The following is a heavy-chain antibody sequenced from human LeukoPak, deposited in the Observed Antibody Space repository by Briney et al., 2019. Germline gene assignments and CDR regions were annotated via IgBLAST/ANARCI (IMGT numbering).Heavy chain of an antibody. J-gene: IGHJ4*02. CDR3: ARVVSGWVDY. CDR1: GGSISGYY. Sequence: SQTLSLTCTVSGGSISGYYWSWIRQPPGKGLEWIGYIYYSGSTNYNPSLKSRITISVDTSKNQFSLKLSSVTAADTAVYYCARVVSGWVDYWGQGTLVTVSS. D-gene: IGHD6-19*01. V-gene: IGHV4-59*01. CDR2: IYYSGST.